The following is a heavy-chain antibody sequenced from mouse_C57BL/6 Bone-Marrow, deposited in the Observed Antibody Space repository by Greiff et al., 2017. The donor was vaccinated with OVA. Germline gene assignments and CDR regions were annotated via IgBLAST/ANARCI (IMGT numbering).Heavy chain of an antibody. D-gene: IGHD2-14*01. CDR3: ARSGVRRGFYWYFDV. J-gene: IGHJ1*03. CDR2: IYPGDGDT. CDR1: GYAFSSYW. Sequence: VQLVESGAELVKPGASVKISCKASGYAFSSYWMNWVKQRPGKGLEWIGQIYPGDGDTNYNGKFKGKATLTADKSSSTAYMQLSSLTSEDSAVYFCARSGVRRGFYWYFDVWGTGTTVTVSS. V-gene: IGHV1-80*01.